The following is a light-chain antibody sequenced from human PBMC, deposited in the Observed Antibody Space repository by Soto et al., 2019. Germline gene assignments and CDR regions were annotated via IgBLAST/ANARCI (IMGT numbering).Light chain of an antibody. CDR1: QSISSY. J-gene: IGKJ1*01. Sequence: DIQMTQSPSSLSASVGDRVTITFRASQSISSYLNWYQQEPGKAPNLLIYATSSLQTGVPSRFSGSGSGTDFTLTISSLQPEDFATYYCQQSYNTPRTFGQGTKVDIK. CDR2: ATS. V-gene: IGKV1-39*01. CDR3: QQSYNTPRT.